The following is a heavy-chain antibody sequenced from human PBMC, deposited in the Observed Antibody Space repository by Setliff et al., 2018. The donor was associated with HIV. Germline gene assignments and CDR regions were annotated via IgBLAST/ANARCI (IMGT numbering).Heavy chain of an antibody. CDR3: ARDYYDSSGYTFFPGLPDY. CDR1: GYTFTGYY. J-gene: IGHJ4*02. Sequence: ASVKVSCKASGYTFTGYYMHWVRQAPGQGLEWMGWINPNSGGTTYAQKFQGRVTMTRDTSISTAYMELSRLRSDDTAVYYCARDYYDSSGYTFFPGLPDYWGQGTLVTVSS. CDR2: INPNSGGT. V-gene: IGHV1-2*02. D-gene: IGHD3-22*01.